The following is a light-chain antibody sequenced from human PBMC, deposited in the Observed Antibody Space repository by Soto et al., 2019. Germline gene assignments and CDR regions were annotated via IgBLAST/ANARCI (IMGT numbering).Light chain of an antibody. J-gene: IGKJ2*01. Sequence: EIVLTQSPGTLSLSPGERATLSCRASQSVSSSYLVWYQQKPGQAPRLLIYGASSRPTGIPDRFSGSGSGTDFTLTISRLEPEDFAVYYCQQYGSSPLYTFGQGTKLEI. CDR3: QQYGSSPLYT. CDR1: QSVSSSY. V-gene: IGKV3-20*01. CDR2: GAS.